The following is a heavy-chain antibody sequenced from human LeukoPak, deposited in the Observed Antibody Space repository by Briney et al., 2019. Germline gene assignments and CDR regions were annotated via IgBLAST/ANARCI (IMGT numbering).Heavy chain of an antibody. Sequence: ASVKVSCKTSGGTFSSHVISWVRQAPGQGLEWMGGIIPIFGTANYAQKFQGRVTITADKFTNKVYMELSSLRSDDTAIYFCARVNGYCSSISCFLDYWGQGTLVTVSS. CDR1: GGTFSSHV. D-gene: IGHD2-2*01. CDR2: IIPIFGTA. CDR3: ARVNGYCSSISCFLDY. J-gene: IGHJ4*02. V-gene: IGHV1-69*06.